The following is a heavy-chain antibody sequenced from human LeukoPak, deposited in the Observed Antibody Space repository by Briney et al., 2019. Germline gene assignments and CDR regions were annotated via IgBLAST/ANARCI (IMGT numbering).Heavy chain of an antibody. CDR2: VSGSGDGT. V-gene: IGHV3-23*01. Sequence: GGSLRLSCAASGFTFSSYALSWVRQAPGKGLEWVSAVSGSGDGTYYADSVQGRFTTSRDNSKNTLYLQMNSLRAEDTAVYYCARVLGYCSSTSCYRYYGMDVWGQGTTVTVSS. CDR1: GFTFSSYA. CDR3: ARVLGYCSSTSCYRYYGMDV. J-gene: IGHJ6*02. D-gene: IGHD2-2*01.